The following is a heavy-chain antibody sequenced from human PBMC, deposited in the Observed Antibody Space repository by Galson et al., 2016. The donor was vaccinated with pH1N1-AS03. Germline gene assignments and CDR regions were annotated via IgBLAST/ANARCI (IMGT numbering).Heavy chain of an antibody. D-gene: IGHD6-19*01. CDR1: GFTFSTYA. Sequence: LRLSCAVSGFTFSTYAMTWVRQAPGRGLEWVSSISSTGSNTFYADSVMGRFTISRDNSKNTLFLQMNSLRAEDTAVFYCAKYTIDWYEDYWGQGTLVTVSS. CDR2: ISSTGSNT. CDR3: AKYTIDWYEDY. J-gene: IGHJ4*02. V-gene: IGHV3-23*01.